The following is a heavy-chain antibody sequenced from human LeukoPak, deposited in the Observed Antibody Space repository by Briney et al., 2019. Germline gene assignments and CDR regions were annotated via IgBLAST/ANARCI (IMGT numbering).Heavy chain of an antibody. V-gene: IGHV4-39*01. CDR3: ARQIYSGNYPDY. D-gene: IGHD1-26*01. J-gene: IGHJ4*02. CDR1: GGSINSNNYY. CDR2: IYYSGST. Sequence: SETLSLTCTVSGGSINSNNYYWGWIRQPPGKGLEWIGCIYYSGSTYYNPSLKSRVTISVDTSRNRFSLRLSSVTAADTAVYYCARQIYSGNYPDYWGQGALVTVSS.